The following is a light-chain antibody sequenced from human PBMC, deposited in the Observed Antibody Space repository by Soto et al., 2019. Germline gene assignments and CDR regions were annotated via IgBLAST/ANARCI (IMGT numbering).Light chain of an antibody. Sequence: DIQMTQSPSSVSASVGDRVTITCRASQGISSWLSWYQQKTGKAPKLLIYAASSSQSGVPSRFSGSGSGTDVALTISILQPEDFATYNCEQGNSFPLTFGGGTKVEIK. CDR3: EQGNSFPLT. CDR1: QGISSW. V-gene: IGKV1-12*01. J-gene: IGKJ4*02. CDR2: AAS.